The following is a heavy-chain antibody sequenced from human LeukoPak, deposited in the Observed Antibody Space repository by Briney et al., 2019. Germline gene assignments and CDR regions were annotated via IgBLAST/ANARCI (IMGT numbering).Heavy chain of an antibody. CDR2: ISDDGSNK. D-gene: IGHD3-22*01. Sequence: PGRSLRLSCAASGFTFSSYAMHWVRQAPGKGLEWVAVISDDGSNKYYADSVKGRFTISRDNSKNTLYLQMNSLRAEDTAVYYCAKDYHYYDSSGYYKNWGQGTLVTVSS. J-gene: IGHJ4*02. CDR1: GFTFSSYA. V-gene: IGHV3-30*04. CDR3: AKDYHYYDSSGYYKN.